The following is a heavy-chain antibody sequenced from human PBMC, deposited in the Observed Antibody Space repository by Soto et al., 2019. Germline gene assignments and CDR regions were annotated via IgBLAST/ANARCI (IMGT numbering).Heavy chain of an antibody. Sequence: DSVKGRFTLSRDNSKNTLYLQMNSLTAEDTAVYYCGKASSHYPSWSYYTNDYWGQGTLVTVSS. D-gene: IGHD3-10*01. J-gene: IGHJ4*02. CDR3: GKASSHYPSWSYYTNDY. V-gene: IGHV3-30*02.